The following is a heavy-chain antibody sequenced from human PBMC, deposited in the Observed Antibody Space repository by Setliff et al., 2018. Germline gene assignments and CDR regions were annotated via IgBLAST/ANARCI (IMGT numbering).Heavy chain of an antibody. CDR3: ATLTGDRGVDY. CDR1: GYSISSGYY. J-gene: IGHJ4*02. V-gene: IGHV4-38-2*01. CDR2: IYRSGST. D-gene: IGHD7-27*01. Sequence: SETLSLTCAVSGYSISSGYYWGWIRQAPGKGLEWIASIYRSGSTYYNPSLKSRVTISVDTSKNQFSLNLNSVTAADTAVYYCATLTGDRGVDYWGQGRLVTVSS.